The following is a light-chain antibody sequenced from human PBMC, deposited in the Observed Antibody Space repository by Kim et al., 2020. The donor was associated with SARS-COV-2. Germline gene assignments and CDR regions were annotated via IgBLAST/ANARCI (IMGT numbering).Light chain of an antibody. V-gene: IGLV2-11*01. J-gene: IGLJ1*01. Sequence: GYKYVSWYQQHPGKAPKLMIYDVSKRPSGVPERFSGSKSGNTASLTISGLQPEDEADYYCCSFADSFYVSGTGTKVTVL. CDR3: CSFADSFYV. CDR1: GYKY. CDR2: DVS.